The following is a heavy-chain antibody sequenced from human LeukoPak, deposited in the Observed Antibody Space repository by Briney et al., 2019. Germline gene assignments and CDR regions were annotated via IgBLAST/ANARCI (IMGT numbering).Heavy chain of an antibody. CDR2: IYYSGST. CDR3: ARRPGDFWSGYYYGMDV. Sequence: SETLSLTCTVSGGSTTGGVYYWSWIRQHPGKGLEWIGYIYYSGSTYYNPSLKSRVTISVDTSKNQFSLKLSSVTAADTAVYYCARRPGDFWSGYYYGMDVWGQGTTVTVSS. J-gene: IGHJ6*02. V-gene: IGHV4-31*03. D-gene: IGHD3-3*01. CDR1: GGSTTGGVYY.